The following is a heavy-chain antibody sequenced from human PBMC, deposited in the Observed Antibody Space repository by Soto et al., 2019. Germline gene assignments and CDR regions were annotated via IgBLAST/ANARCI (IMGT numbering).Heavy chain of an antibody. CDR2: ISTYSGNT. J-gene: IGHJ4*02. V-gene: IGHV1-18*04. Sequence: QIQMVQSGAEVKQPEASVKISCKTSGYTFSSYSINWVRQAPGQGLEWMAWISTYSGNTHYAERVQGRVTVTLDKSARTAFMEMRGLTSDDTAVYFCARDNGYFDVWGQGTLVTVSS. D-gene: IGHD2-8*01. CDR3: ARDNGYFDV. CDR1: GYTFSSYS.